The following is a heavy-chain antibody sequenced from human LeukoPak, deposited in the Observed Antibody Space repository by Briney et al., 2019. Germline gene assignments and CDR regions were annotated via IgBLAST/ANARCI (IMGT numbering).Heavy chain of an antibody. CDR3: ARGREQQLYYFDY. J-gene: IGHJ4*02. D-gene: IGHD6-13*01. CDR1: GGSTSSGGYY. CDR2: IYHSGST. Sequence: SETLSLTCTVSGGSTSSGGYYWSWIRQPPGKGLEWIGYIYHSGSTYYNPSLKSRVTISVDRSKNQFSLKLSSVTAADTAVYYCARGREQQLYYFDYWGQGTLVTVSS. V-gene: IGHV4-30-2*01.